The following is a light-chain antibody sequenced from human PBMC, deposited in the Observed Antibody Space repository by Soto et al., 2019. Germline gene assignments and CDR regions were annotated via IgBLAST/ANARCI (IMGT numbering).Light chain of an antibody. J-gene: IGKJ1*01. Sequence: DIHMNQSPSTLSAPVGDRVTITCRASQSISTWLAWYQQKPGKAPELLIFDASSLKSGVPSRFSGSGFGTEFTLTITSLQPDDFATYYCQQYTTYSTFGQGTKVDIK. V-gene: IGKV1-5*01. CDR1: QSISTW. CDR2: DAS. CDR3: QQYTTYST.